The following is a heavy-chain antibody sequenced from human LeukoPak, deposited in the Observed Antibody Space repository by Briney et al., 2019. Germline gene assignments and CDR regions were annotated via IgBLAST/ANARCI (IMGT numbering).Heavy chain of an antibody. CDR1: GYTFTDYY. CDR3: ATVGIKYQLLHDY. Sequence: ATVKISCKVSGYTFTDYYMHWVQQAPGKGLEWMGLVDPEDGETIYAEKFRGRVTITADTSTDTAYMELSSLRSEDTAVYYCATVGIKYQLLHDYWGQGTLVTVSS. J-gene: IGHJ4*02. D-gene: IGHD2-2*01. CDR2: VDPEDGET. V-gene: IGHV1-69-2*01.